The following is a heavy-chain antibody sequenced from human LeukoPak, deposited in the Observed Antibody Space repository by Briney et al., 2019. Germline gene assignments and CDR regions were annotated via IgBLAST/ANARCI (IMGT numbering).Heavy chain of an antibody. CDR1: GFTFSSYG. Sequence: GRSLRLSCAASGFTFSSYGMHWVRQAPGKGLEWVAVISYDGSNKYYADSVKGRSTISRDNSKNTLYLQMNSLRAEDTAVYYCAKELGGYCSSTSCYYYYGMDVWGQGTTVTVSS. D-gene: IGHD2-2*01. V-gene: IGHV3-30*18. CDR2: ISYDGSNK. CDR3: AKELGGYCSSTSCYYYYGMDV. J-gene: IGHJ6*02.